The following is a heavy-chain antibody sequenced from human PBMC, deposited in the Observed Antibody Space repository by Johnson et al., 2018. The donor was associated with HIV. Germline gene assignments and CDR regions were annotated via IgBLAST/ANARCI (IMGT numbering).Heavy chain of an antibody. D-gene: IGHD3-10*01. CDR3: ARDRGLDAFDI. CDR2: IYSGGTT. CDR1: GFTFSSYY. V-gene: IGHV3-66*01. J-gene: IGHJ3*02. Sequence: VQLVESGGGLVQPGGSLRLSCATSGFTFSSYYMNWVRQAPGKGLAWVSVIYSGGTTYYADSVKGRFTISRDNAKNTLYLQMNSLRAEDTAVYYCARDRGLDAFDIWGQGTMVTVSS.